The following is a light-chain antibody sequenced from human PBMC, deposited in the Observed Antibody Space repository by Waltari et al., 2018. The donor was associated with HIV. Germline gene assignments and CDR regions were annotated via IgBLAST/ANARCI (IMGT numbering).Light chain of an antibody. J-gene: IGLJ1*01. CDR2: DFS. Sequence: QSALTQPASVSGSPGQSITIPCSGTSSDVGGYNFVSWYQKQPGKAPKLIISDFSNRPSGVSNRFSGATSGNTASLTVTGRQAEDDADDSCCTYRSRSNIFDVFGGGTKFTVL. CDR1: SSDVGGYNF. CDR3: CTYRSRSNIFDV. V-gene: IGLV2-14*03.